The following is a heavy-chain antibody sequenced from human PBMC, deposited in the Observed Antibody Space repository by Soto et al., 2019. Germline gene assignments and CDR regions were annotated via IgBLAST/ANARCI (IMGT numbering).Heavy chain of an antibody. CDR1: GFTFSSYW. J-gene: IGHJ5*02. D-gene: IGHD2-21*02. Sequence: GSLRLSCAASGFTFSSYWMHWVRQVPGKGPVWVSRIKNDGRGTYYADSVKGRLTMSRDSAKKTVYLQMNSLRAEDTAVYFCARELRDSHIHFDHWGQGTRVTVSS. V-gene: IGHV3-74*01. CDR2: IKNDGRGT. CDR3: ARELRDSHIHFDH.